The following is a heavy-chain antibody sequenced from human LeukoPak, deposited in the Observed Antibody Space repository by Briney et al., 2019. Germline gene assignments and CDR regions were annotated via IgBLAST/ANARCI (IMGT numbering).Heavy chain of an antibody. CDR3: ARATVVYYDSSGYYQDAFDI. J-gene: IGHJ3*02. D-gene: IGHD3-22*01. CDR2: INHSGST. Sequence: PSETLSLTCAVSGGSLSGYYWTWIRQPPGKGLEWIGEINHSGSTNYNPSLKSRDTISVDTSKSQFSLKLSPVTAADTAVYYCARATVVYYDSSGYYQDAFDIWGQGTMVTVSS. CDR1: GGSLSGYY. V-gene: IGHV4-34*01.